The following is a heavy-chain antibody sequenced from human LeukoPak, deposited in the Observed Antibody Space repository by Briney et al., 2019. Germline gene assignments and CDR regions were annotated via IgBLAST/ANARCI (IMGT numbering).Heavy chain of an antibody. D-gene: IGHD2-8*01. CDR3: ARSFCTSATCSKGHYYYVMDV. CDR1: GGSISNT. CDR2: ISTGGDNR. V-gene: IGHV3-11*04. J-gene: IGHJ6*02. Sequence: GTLSLTCGVSGGSISNTNWWSWVRQAPGKGLEWVSYISTGGDNRFYADSLKGRFTVSRDNAKNSLFLQMDSLRAEDTAVYYCARSFCTSATCSKGHYYYVMDVWGQGTTVTVSS.